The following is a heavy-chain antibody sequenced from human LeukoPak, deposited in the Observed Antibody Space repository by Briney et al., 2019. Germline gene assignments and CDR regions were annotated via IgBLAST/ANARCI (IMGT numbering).Heavy chain of an antibody. CDR3: ARDEYWFDP. V-gene: IGHV4-59*01. CDR1: GGSISSYY. CDR2: IYYSGST. D-gene: IGHD2/OR15-2a*01. J-gene: IGHJ5*02. Sequence: ASETLSLTCTGSGGSISSYYWSWIRQPPGKGLEWIGYIYYSGSTNYNPSLKSRVTISVDTSKNQFSLKLSSVTAADTAVYYCARDEYWFDPWGQGTLVTVSS.